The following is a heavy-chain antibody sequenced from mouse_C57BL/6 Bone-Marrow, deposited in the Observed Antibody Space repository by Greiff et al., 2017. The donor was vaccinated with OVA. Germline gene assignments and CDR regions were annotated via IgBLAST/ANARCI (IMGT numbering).Heavy chain of an antibody. V-gene: IGHV5-12*01. CDR2: ISNGGGST. D-gene: IGHD1-1*01. Sequence: EVQVVESGGGLVQPGGSLKLSCAASGFTFSDYYMYWVRQTPEKRLEWVAYISNGGGSTYYPDTVKGRFTISRDNAKNTLYLQMSRLKSEDTAMYYCARQRITTVPYWYFDVWGTGTTVTVSS. J-gene: IGHJ1*03. CDR3: ARQRITTVPYWYFDV. CDR1: GFTFSDYY.